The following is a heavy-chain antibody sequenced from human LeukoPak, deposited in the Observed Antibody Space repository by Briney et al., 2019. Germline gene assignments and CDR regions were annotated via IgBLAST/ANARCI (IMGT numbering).Heavy chain of an antibody. Sequence: GGSLRLSCAASGFTFSSYAMHWVRQAPGKGLEWVAVISYDGSNKYYADSVKGRFTISRDNSKNTLYLQMNSLRAEDTAVYYCARDWGIRDGYNSSLDYWGQGTLVTVSS. CDR2: ISYDGSNK. D-gene: IGHD5-24*01. CDR1: GFTFSSYA. CDR3: ARDWGIRDGYNSSLDY. J-gene: IGHJ4*02. V-gene: IGHV3-30-3*01.